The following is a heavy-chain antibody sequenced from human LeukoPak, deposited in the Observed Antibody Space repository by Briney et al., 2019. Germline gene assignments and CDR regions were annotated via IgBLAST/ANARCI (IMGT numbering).Heavy chain of an antibody. CDR3: ARDHSNEMCGGDCFASWFDP. J-gene: IGHJ5*02. D-gene: IGHD2-21*02. CDR1: GYTFIRHW. Sequence: EASVKVSCKTSGYTFIRHWMHWVRQAPVQGLEWMGIINPKDGATDFAQRFQGRVTMTTDTPTSTVYMELSSLRSEDTAVYYCARDHSNEMCGGDCFASWFDPWGQGTLVTVSS. V-gene: IGHV1-46*01. CDR2: INPKDGAT.